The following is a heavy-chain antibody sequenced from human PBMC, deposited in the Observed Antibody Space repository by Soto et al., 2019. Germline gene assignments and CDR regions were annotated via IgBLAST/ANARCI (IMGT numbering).Heavy chain of an antibody. CDR2: IYSGGST. Sequence: EVQLVESGGGLVQPGGSLRLSCAASGFTVSSNYMSWVRQAPGKGLEWVSVIYSGGSTYYADSVKGRFTISRDNSKNTLYLQMNSLRAEDTAVYYCARDRGGPRSYYDFYYGMDVWGQGTTVTVSS. D-gene: IGHD3-3*01. CDR3: ARDRGGPRSYYDFYYGMDV. CDR1: GFTVSSNY. V-gene: IGHV3-66*01. J-gene: IGHJ6*02.